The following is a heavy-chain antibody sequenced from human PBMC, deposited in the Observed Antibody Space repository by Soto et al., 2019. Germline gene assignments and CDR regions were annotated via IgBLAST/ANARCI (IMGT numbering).Heavy chain of an antibody. J-gene: IGHJ3*02. CDR2: ISGSGGST. D-gene: IGHD3-22*01. CDR1: GFTFSSYA. Sequence: GSLRLSCAASGFTFSSYAMSWVRQAPGKGLEWVSAISGSGGSTYYADSVKGRFTISRDNSKNTLYLQMNSLRAEDTAVYYCAKGFATYYYDSSGYLDAFDIWGQGTMVTVSS. CDR3: AKGFATYYYDSSGYLDAFDI. V-gene: IGHV3-23*01.